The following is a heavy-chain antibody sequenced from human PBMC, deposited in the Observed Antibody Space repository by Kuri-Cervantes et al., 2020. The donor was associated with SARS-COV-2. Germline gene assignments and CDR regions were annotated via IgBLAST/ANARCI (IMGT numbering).Heavy chain of an antibody. CDR3: ARATHGGIYSFLYY. J-gene: IGHJ4*02. D-gene: IGHD1-26*01. CDR1: GGSISSSNW. Sequence: GSLRLSCAVSGGSISSSNWWSWVRQPPGKGLEWIGEIYHSGSTNYNPSLKSRVTISVDKSKNQFSLKLSSVTAADTAVYYCARATHGGIYSFLYYWGQGTLVTVSS. V-gene: IGHV4-4*02. CDR2: IYHSGST.